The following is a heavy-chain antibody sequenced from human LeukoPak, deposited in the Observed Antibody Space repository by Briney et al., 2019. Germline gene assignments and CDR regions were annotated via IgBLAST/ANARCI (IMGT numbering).Heavy chain of an antibody. CDR1: GFTFSSYA. Sequence: PGGSLRLSCAASGFTFSSYAMSWVRQAPGKGLEWVSAISGSGSSTYYADSVKGRFTISRDNSKNTLYLQMNSLRAEDTAVYYCAKDAGYYGSGTILHWDYYYYGMDVWGQGTTVTVSS. CDR3: AKDAGYYGSGTILHWDYYYYGMDV. D-gene: IGHD3-10*01. CDR2: ISGSGSST. J-gene: IGHJ6*02. V-gene: IGHV3-23*01.